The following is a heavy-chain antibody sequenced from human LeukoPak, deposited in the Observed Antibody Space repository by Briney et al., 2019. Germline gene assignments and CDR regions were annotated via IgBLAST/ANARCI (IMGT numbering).Heavy chain of an antibody. CDR2: TSSSGSTI. CDR3: TTGYYGSGSYSPRTYNYYMDV. V-gene: IGHV3-48*03. J-gene: IGHJ6*03. Sequence: GGSLRLSCAASGFTFSSYEMSWVRQAPGKGLEWVSYTSSSGSTIYYADSVKGRFTISRDNAKNSLYLQMNSLRAEDTAVYYCTTGYYGSGSYSPRTYNYYMDVWGKGTTVTVSS. CDR1: GFTFSSYE. D-gene: IGHD3-10*01.